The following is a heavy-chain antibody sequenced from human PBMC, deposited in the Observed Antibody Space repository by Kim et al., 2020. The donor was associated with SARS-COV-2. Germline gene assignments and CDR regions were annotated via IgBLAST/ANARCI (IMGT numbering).Heavy chain of an antibody. V-gene: IGHV3-33*05. J-gene: IGHJ4*02. CDR1: GFTFSSYG. CDR3: ARSGDILLLRFYFDY. Sequence: GGSLRLSCAASGFTFSSYGMHWVRQAPGKGLEWVAVISYDGSNKYYADSVKGRFTISRDNSKNTLYLQMNSLRAEDTAVYYCARSGDILLLRFYFDYWGQGTLVTVSS. D-gene: IGHD3-9*01. CDR2: ISYDGSNK.